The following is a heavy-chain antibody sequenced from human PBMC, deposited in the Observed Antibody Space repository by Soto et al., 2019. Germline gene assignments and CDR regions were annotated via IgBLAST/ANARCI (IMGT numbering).Heavy chain of an antibody. J-gene: IGHJ4*02. Sequence: SETLSLTCTVSGGSISSGGYYWSWIRQHPGKGLEWIGYIYYSGSTYYNPSLKSRVTISVDTSKNQFSLKLSSVTAADTAVYYCARTRDEGRVDYWGQGTLVTVSS. V-gene: IGHV4-31*03. CDR1: GGSISSGGYY. CDR2: IYYSGST. CDR3: ARTRDEGRVDY.